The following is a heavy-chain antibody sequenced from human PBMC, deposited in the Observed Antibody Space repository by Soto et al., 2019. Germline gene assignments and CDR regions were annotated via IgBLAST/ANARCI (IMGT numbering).Heavy chain of an antibody. J-gene: IGHJ4*02. V-gene: IGHV4-59*01. CDR2: IYYSGST. D-gene: IGHD1-1*01. CDR1: GGSINNYY. CDR3: VGTGTTDDY. Sequence: SETLSLTCTVSGGSINNYYLSWIRQPPGKGLEWIGYIYYSGSTNYNPSLKSRVTISVDTSKNQFSLKMSSVTAADTAVYYCVGTGTTDDYWGRGTLVTVSS.